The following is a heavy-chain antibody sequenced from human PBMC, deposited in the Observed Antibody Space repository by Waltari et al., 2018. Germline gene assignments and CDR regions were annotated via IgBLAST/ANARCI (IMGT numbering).Heavy chain of an antibody. CDR1: GFSFRSFG. CDR3: ARVHSLGQYDTSGAESNFDH. Sequence: EVQLLESGGGLVQPGGSLRLSCAASGFSFRSFGMSWVRQAPGKGLEWVSAIGAVTSTYYSDSVKGRFTSSRDNSKNTLFLQMNSLRAEDTAIYYCARVHSLGQYDTSGAESNFDHWGQGALVTVSS. V-gene: IGHV3-23*01. D-gene: IGHD3-22*01. CDR2: IGAVTST. J-gene: IGHJ4*02.